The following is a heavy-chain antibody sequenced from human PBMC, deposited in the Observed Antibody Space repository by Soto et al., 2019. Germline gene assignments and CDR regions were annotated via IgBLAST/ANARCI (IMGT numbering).Heavy chain of an antibody. V-gene: IGHV3-30-3*01. CDR3: SAAADYNWFDP. D-gene: IGHD6-13*01. Sequence: GGSLRLSCAASEFTFSIYAMHWVRQAPGKGLEWVAVISFDGTNKYYADSVKGRFTISRDNAKNTLYLQMNSLRGEDTAMYYCSAAADYNWFDPWGQGTLVTVSS. CDR1: EFTFSIYA. J-gene: IGHJ5*02. CDR2: ISFDGTNK.